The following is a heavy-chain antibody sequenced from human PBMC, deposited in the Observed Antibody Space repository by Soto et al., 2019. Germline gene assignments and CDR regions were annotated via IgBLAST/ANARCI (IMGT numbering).Heavy chain of an antibody. V-gene: IGHV4-34*01. J-gene: IGHJ3*02. CDR1: GGSFSGYY. Sequence: QVQLQQWGAGLLKPSETLSLTCAVYGGSFSGYYWSWIRQPPGKGLEWIGEIHHSGSTNYHPSLKSRVTISVDTSKNQFSLKLSSVTAADTAVYYCARGQDYDFWDNCGQGTMVTVSS. D-gene: IGHD3-3*01. CDR3: ARGQDYDFWDN. CDR2: IHHSGST.